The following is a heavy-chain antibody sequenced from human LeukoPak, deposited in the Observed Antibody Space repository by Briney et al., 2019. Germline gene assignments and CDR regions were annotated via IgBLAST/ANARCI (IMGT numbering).Heavy chain of an antibody. Sequence: ASVKVSCKASGYTFTSYDINWVRQATGQGLEWMGWMNPNSGNTGYAQKFQGRVTMTRNTSISTAYMELSSLRSEDTAVYYCARGPYGAVAGTFGDLDYWGRGTLVTVSS. D-gene: IGHD6-19*01. V-gene: IGHV1-8*01. CDR3: ARGPYGAVAGTFGDLDY. CDR1: GYTFTSYD. CDR2: MNPNSGNT. J-gene: IGHJ4*02.